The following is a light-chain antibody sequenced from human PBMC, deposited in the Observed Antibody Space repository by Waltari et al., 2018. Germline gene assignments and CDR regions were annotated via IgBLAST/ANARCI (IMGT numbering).Light chain of an antibody. CDR3: ASWDDSHYV. V-gene: IGLV1-47*01. CDR1: NSNLGSNY. J-gene: IGLJ1*01. Sequence: QSVLTQPPSASETPGQRVTISCSGSNSNLGSNYLYWYQQLPGTAPKLLIERTNQRPPGVPDRVAPSKSGPSASLAISGLRSEDEAVYYCASWDDSHYVFGTGTQVTVL. CDR2: RTN.